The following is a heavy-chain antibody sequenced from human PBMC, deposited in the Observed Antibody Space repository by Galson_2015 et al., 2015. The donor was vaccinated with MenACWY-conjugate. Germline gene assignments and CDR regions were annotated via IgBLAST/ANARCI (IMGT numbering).Heavy chain of an antibody. V-gene: IGHV1-3*01. CDR2: INAGNGNT. J-gene: IGHJ3*02. CDR3: ARGGSGYSYGHKNAFDI. CDR1: GYTFTSYA. Sequence: SVKVSCKASGYTFTSYAMHWVRQAPGQRLEWMGWINAGNGNTKYSQKFQGRVTITRDTSASTAYMELSSLRSEDTAVYYCARGGSGYSYGHKNAFDIWGQGTMVTVSS. D-gene: IGHD5-18*01.